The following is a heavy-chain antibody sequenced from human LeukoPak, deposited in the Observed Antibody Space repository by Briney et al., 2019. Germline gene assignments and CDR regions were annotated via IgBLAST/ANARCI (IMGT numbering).Heavy chain of an antibody. J-gene: IGHJ4*02. CDR3: ARGRRYNSGWYYLDY. V-gene: IGHV3-21*04. CDR2: ISSSSYI. Sequence: GGSLRLSCAASGFTFSSYSMNWVRQAPGKGLEWVSSISSSSYIYYANSVKGRFTISRDNSKNTLYLQMNSLRAEDTAVYYCARGRRYNSGWYYLDYWGQGTLVTVSS. D-gene: IGHD6-19*01. CDR1: GFTFSSYS.